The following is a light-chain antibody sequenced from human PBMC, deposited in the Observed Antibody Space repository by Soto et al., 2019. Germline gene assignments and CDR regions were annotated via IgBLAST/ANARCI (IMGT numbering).Light chain of an antibody. CDR3: QPRSNWPST. V-gene: IGKV3-11*01. Sequence: EIVLTQSPATLSLSPGDRATLSCRASQSVSSYLAWYQQKPGQAPRLLIYVASNRATGIPARFSGSGSGPDFTLTITSLEHEDFAVYYCQPRSNWPSTFGGGTTVEIK. CDR2: VAS. CDR1: QSVSSY. J-gene: IGKJ4*01.